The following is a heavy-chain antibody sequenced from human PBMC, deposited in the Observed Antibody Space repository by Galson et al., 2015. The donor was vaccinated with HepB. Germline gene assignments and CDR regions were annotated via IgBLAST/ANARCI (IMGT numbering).Heavy chain of an antibody. CDR1: GFTFSAYN. J-gene: IGHJ3*01. CDR2: INPDGSTI. V-gene: IGHV3-48*02. CDR3: AAAFDV. Sequence: SLRLSCAASGFTFSAYNMNWVRQAPGKGLEWVSYINPDGSTIYYADSVKGRFTISRDNVKNSLYLQINSLRDEDTAVYYCAAAFDVWGQGTMVTVSS.